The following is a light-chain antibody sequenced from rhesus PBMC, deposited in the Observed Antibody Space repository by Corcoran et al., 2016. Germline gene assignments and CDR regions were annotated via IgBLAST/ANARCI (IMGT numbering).Light chain of an antibody. V-gene: IGKV1-69*01. CDR3: QQHDNTP. J-gene: IGKJ4*01. CDR2: RAS. CDR1: QGISNW. Sequence: DIQMTQSPSSLSASVGDRVTITYRASQGISNWLAWYQQKPGKAPKLLSYRASNLAQGVPSRFSGSGSVTDFTLTISSLQPEDIAKYYCQQHDNTPLGGGTKVEIK.